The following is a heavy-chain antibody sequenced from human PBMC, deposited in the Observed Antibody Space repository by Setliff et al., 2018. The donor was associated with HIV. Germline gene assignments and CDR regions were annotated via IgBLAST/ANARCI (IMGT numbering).Heavy chain of an antibody. CDR3: ARQVSIPGVAITPVDY. Sequence: SETLSLTCTVSGDSIRGYYWSWIRQPPGKGLEWMGYVFYTGFAAYNPPLKSRLTISVDTSKSQFSLRLTSVTAADTAIYYCARQVSIPGVAITPVDYWGQGALVTVSS. J-gene: IGHJ4*02. V-gene: IGHV4-59*08. D-gene: IGHD5-12*01. CDR1: GDSIRGYY. CDR2: VFYTGFA.